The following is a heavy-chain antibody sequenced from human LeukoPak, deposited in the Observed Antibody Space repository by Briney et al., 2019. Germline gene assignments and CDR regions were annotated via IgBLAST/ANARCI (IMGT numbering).Heavy chain of an antibody. Sequence: SVKVSCKASGGTFSSYAISWVPPAPGQGLEWMGRIIPIFGIANYAQKFQGRVTITADKSTSTAYMELSSLRSEDTAVYYCARGTSSRETWYFDLWGRGTLVTVSS. CDR2: IIPIFGIA. CDR1: GGTFSSYA. CDR3: ARGTSSRETWYFDL. D-gene: IGHD6-13*01. V-gene: IGHV1-69*04. J-gene: IGHJ2*01.